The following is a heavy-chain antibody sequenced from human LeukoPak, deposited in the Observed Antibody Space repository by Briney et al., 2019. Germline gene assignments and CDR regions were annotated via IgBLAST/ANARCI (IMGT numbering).Heavy chain of an antibody. CDR3: ARDHGVSYFDY. Sequence: AGGSLRLSCAASGFTFSSYGMHWVRQAPGKGLEWVAVISYDGSNKYYADSVKGRFTTSRDNSKNTLYLQMNSLRAEDTAVYYCARDHGVSYFDYWGQGTLVTVSS. D-gene: IGHD4-17*01. J-gene: IGHJ4*02. CDR1: GFTFSSYG. CDR2: ISYDGSNK. V-gene: IGHV3-30*03.